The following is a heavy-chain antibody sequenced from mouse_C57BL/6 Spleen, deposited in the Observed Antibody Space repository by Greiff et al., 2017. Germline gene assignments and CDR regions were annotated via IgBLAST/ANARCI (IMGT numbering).Heavy chain of an antibody. CDR2: ILPGSGST. V-gene: IGHV1-9*01. D-gene: IGHD1-1*01. J-gene: IGHJ4*01. Sequence: QVQLQQSGAELMKPGASVKLSCKATGYTFTGYWIEWVKQRPGHGLEWIGEILPGSGSTNYNAKFQGKATFTADTSSNTAYMQLSSLTTEDSASYYCARDGSSRDYAMDYWGQGTSVTVSS. CDR3: ARDGSSRDYAMDY. CDR1: GYTFTGYW.